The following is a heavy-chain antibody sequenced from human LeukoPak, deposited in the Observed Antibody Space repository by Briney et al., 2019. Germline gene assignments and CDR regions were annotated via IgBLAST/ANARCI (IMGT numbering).Heavy chain of an antibody. J-gene: IGHJ4*02. V-gene: IGHV4-4*07. CDR1: GVSFNSYY. CDR2: IHTSGST. D-gene: IGHD4-17*01. Sequence: SETLSLTCTVSGVSFNSYYWSWLRQPAGKGLEWIGRIHTSGSTDYSPSLQSRVTISIDTSQKQFSLNLSSVTAADTAVYYCARDIVYLIDEDYGWGQGTLVTVSS. CDR3: ARDIVYLIDEDYG.